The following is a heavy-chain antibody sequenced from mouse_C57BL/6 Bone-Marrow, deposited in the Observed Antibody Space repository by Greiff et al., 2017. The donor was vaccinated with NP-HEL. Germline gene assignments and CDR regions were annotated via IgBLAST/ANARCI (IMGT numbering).Heavy chain of an antibody. CDR3: VRDYGSSYYFDY. V-gene: IGHV10-3*01. CDR2: IRRKSSNFAT. D-gene: IGHD1-1*01. CDR1: GFTFNTYA. J-gene: IGHJ2*01. Sequence: EVQGVESGGGLVQPKGSLKLSCAASGFTFNTYAMHWVRQAPGTGLEWVARIRRKSSNFATYYADSVKDRFTIPRADSPSMLYLQMNNLKPEDAAMYYCVRDYGSSYYFDYWGQGTTLTVSS.